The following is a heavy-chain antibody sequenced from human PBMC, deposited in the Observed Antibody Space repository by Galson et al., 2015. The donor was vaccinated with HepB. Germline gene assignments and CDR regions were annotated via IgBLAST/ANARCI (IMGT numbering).Heavy chain of an antibody. CDR1: GFSLSTNGVG. CDR2: IYWDDDK. V-gene: IGHV2-5*02. D-gene: IGHD2-8*02. Sequence: PALVKPTQTLTLTCTFSGFSLSTNGVGVGWIRQPPGQALEWLALIYWDDDKRYSPSLKNRLTITKDTSKNQVVLTMTNMDPVDTATYYCAHRLRCGVCYQHDAFDIWGQGTMVTVSS. CDR3: AHRLRCGVCYQHDAFDI. J-gene: IGHJ3*02.